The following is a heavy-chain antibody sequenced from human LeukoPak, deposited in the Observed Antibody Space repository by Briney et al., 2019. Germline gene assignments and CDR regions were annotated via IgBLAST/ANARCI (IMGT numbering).Heavy chain of an antibody. CDR1: GYTFTSYY. CDR2: INPSGGST. Sequence: ASVKVSCKASGYTFTSYYMHWVRQAPGQGLEWMGIINPSGGSTSYAQRFQGRVTMTRDTSTSTVYMELSSLRSEDTAVYYCASSTYGDSYFDYWGQGTLVTVSS. CDR3: ASSTYGDSYFDY. D-gene: IGHD4-17*01. J-gene: IGHJ4*02. V-gene: IGHV1-46*01.